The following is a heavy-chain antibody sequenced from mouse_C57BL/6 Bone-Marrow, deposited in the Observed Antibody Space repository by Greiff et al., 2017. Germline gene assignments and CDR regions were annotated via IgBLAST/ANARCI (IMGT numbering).Heavy chain of an antibody. Sequence: EVQVVESGGGLVQPGGSLKLSCAASGFTFSDYYMYWVRQTPEKRLEWVAYISNGGGSTYYPDTVKGRFTISRDNAKNTLYLQMSRLKSEDTAMYYCARRHYGSSYDYARDYWGQGTSVTVYS. J-gene: IGHJ4*01. CDR1: GFTFSDYY. CDR3: ARRHYGSSYDYARDY. CDR2: ISNGGGST. V-gene: IGHV5-12*01. D-gene: IGHD1-1*01.